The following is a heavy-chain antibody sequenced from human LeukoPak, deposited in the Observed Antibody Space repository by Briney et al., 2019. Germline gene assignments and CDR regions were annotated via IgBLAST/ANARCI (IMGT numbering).Heavy chain of an antibody. D-gene: IGHD3-22*01. V-gene: IGHV3-23*01. CDR3: AKGSYYDSSGSFYFDY. Sequence: GGSLRLSCAASGFTFSSYAMRWVREAPGKGLEWVSGISGRGDNKYYAESVKGRFTISRDNSKNTLYVQVNSLGTEDTAAYYCAKGSYYDSSGSFYFDYGDQRTLVAVSS. J-gene: IGHJ4*02. CDR2: ISGRGDNK. CDR1: GFTFSSYA.